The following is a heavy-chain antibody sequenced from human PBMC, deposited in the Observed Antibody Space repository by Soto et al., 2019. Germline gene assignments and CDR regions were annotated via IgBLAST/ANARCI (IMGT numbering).Heavy chain of an antibody. J-gene: IGHJ4*02. CDR3: AKDRAEVTTRSEFDY. Sequence: GGSLRLSCAASGFTFSSYAMSWVRQAPGKGLEWVSAISGSGGSTYYADSVKGRFTISRDNSKNTLYLQMNSLRAEDTAVYYCAKDRAEVTTRSEFDYRGQGTLVTVSS. CDR2: ISGSGGST. D-gene: IGHD4-17*01. V-gene: IGHV3-23*01. CDR1: GFTFSSYA.